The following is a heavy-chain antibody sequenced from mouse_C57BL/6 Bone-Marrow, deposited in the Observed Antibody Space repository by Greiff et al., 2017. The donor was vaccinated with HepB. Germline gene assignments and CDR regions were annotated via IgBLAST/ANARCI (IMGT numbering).Heavy chain of an antibody. CDR3: AREWPPYYGSSTYAMDY. CDR2: INYDGSST. J-gene: IGHJ4*01. D-gene: IGHD1-1*01. Sequence: EVNVVESEGGLVQPGSSMKLSCTASGFTFSDYYMAWVRQVPEKGLEWVANINYDGSSTYYLDSLKSRFIISRDNAKNILYLQMSSLKSEDTATYYCAREWPPYYGSSTYAMDYWGQGTSVTVSS. V-gene: IGHV5-16*01. CDR1: GFTFSDYY.